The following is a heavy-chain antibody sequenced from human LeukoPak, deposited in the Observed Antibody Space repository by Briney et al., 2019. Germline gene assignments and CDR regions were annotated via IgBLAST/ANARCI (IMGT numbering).Heavy chain of an antibody. CDR3: ARAICSRGSCYSLVTFDM. D-gene: IGHD2-15*01. CDR1: GFSFSAYE. Sequence: GGSLRPSCAASGFSFSAYEMVWVRQAPGMGLEWTSYITGSGNTKYYLDSVKGRFSISRDNAKNSLYLQMNSLRAEDTAIYYCARAICSRGSCYSLVTFDMWGQGAMVTVSS. V-gene: IGHV3-48*03. J-gene: IGHJ3*02. CDR2: ITGSGNTK.